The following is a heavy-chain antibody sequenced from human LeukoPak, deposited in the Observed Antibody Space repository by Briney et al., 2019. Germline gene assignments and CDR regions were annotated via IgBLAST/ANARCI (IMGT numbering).Heavy chain of an antibody. J-gene: IGHJ6*02. V-gene: IGHV4-59*01. CDR2: IYYSGST. CDR3: ARVKFTYNDGGPSMDV. CDR1: GGSISNYY. Sequence: PSETLSLTCTVSGGSISNYYWSWIRQPPGKGLEWIGHIYYSGSTNYNPSLKSRVTISVDTSKNQFSLKLSSVTAADTAVYYCARVKFTYNDGGPSMDVWGQGTTVTVSS. D-gene: IGHD3-3*01.